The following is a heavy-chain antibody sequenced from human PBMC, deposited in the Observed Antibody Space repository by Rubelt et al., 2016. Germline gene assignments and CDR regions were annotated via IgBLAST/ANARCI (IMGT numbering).Heavy chain of an antibody. CDR2: ISGSGGST. CDR3: AKGDSASYRDAVDI. D-gene: IGHD1-26*01. J-gene: IGHJ3*02. V-gene: IGHV3-23*04. CDR1: GFTFSSYA. Sequence: EVQLVESGGGLVQPGGSLRLSCAASGFTFSSYAMSWVRQAPGKGLEWVSAISGSGGSTSYADAVKGRFTISRDKSKTTRDVQMNRRGAEDKAVYYCAKGDSASYRDAVDIWGQGTMVTVSS.